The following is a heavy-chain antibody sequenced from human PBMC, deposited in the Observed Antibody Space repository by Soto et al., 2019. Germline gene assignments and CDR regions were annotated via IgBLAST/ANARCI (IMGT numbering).Heavy chain of an antibody. Sequence: ASVKVSCKASGYTFTGYYMHWARQAPGQGLEWMGWINTNSDHTNYAQTFQGRVTMTTDTSTRTVYMDLRELRSDDTAVYYCAKDLGSGYRFDYWGQGTPVTVSS. V-gene: IGHV1-2*02. CDR3: AKDLGSGYRFDY. CDR1: GYTFTGYY. D-gene: IGHD3-9*01. CDR2: INTNSDHT. J-gene: IGHJ4*02.